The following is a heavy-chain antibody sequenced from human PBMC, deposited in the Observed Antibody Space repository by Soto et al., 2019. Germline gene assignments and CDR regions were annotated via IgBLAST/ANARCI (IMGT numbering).Heavy chain of an antibody. Sequence: EVQLVESGGGMVQPGRSLRLSCAASGFTFCDYAMHWVRQVPGKGLEWVSGISWNSGSVGYADSVKGRFTISRDNAKNSLYLEMNSLRAEDTAFYYCAKDLTNYDSSGHYFDFWGQGALVTVSS. V-gene: IGHV3-9*01. CDR2: ISWNSGSV. CDR3: AKDLTNYDSSGHYFDF. D-gene: IGHD3-22*01. CDR1: GFTFCDYA. J-gene: IGHJ4*02.